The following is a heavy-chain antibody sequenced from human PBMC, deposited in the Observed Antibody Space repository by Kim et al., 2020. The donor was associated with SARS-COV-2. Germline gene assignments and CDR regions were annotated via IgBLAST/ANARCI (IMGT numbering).Heavy chain of an antibody. Sequence: SETLSLTCTVSGGSISSYYWSWIRQPPGKGLEWIGYIYYSGSTNYNPSLKSRVTISVDTSKNQFSLKLSSVTAADTAVYYCARYYDFWSGYYDYGMDVWGQGTTVTVSS. CDR1: GGSISSYY. J-gene: IGHJ6*02. CDR2: IYYSGST. D-gene: IGHD3-3*01. V-gene: IGHV4-59*13. CDR3: ARYYDFWSGYYDYGMDV.